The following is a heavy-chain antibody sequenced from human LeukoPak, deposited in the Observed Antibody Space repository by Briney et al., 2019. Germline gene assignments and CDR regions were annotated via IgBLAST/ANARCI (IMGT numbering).Heavy chain of an antibody. J-gene: IGHJ6*02. D-gene: IGHD6-19*01. V-gene: IGHV3-48*04. CDR2: ISSSSSTI. Sequence: GGSLRLSCAASGFTFSSYSMNWVRQAPGKGLEWVSYISSSSSTIYYADSVKGRFTISRDNAKNSLYLQMNSLRAEDTAVYYCARDDSSGWLSAAHNRYYYGMDVWGQGTTVTVSS. CDR1: GFTFSSYS. CDR3: ARDDSSGWLSAAHNRYYYGMDV.